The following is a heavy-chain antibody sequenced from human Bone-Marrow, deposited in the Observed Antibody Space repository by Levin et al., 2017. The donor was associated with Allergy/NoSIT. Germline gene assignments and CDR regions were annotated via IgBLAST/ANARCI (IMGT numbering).Heavy chain of an antibody. CDR1: GFTFSGYG. CDR3: AKAGARAARGHGFDP. J-gene: IGHJ5*02. Sequence: SCAASGFTFSGYGMSWVRQAAGKGLEWLSSINGGGDNTYYAQSVKGRFTISRDNSKNTLYLQLNSLRDDDTAVYYCAKAGARAARGHGFDPWRQGTLVTVSS. CDR2: INGGGDNT. V-gene: IGHV3-23*01. D-gene: IGHD2-15*01.